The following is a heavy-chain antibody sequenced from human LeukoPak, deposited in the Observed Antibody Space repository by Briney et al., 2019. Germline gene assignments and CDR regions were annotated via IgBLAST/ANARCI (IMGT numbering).Heavy chain of an antibody. CDR2: ISSSSSSYT. CDR3: ARDALVVAATPHGMDV. Sequence: GGSLRLSCAASGFTFSDYYMSWIRQAPGKGLEWVSYISSSSSSYTNYADSVKGRFTISRDNAKNSLYLQMNSLRAEDTAVYYCARDALVVAATPHGMDVWGQGTTVTVSS. V-gene: IGHV3-11*06. D-gene: IGHD2-15*01. J-gene: IGHJ6*02. CDR1: GFTFSDYY.